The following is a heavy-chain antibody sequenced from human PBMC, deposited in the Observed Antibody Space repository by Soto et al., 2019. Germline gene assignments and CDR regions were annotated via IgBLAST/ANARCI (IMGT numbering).Heavy chain of an antibody. D-gene: IGHD3-3*01. CDR1: GFPISSYG. J-gene: IGHJ4*02. Sequence: PGVSMRLSCGASGFPISSYGMHWVSKAPGKGLEWVAVIWYDGSNKYYADSVKGRFTISRDNSKNTLYLQMNSLRAEDTAVYYCARSSITIFGVVISDFDYWGQGTLVTVSS. CDR3: ARSSITIFGVVISDFDY. CDR2: IWYDGSNK. V-gene: IGHV3-33*01.